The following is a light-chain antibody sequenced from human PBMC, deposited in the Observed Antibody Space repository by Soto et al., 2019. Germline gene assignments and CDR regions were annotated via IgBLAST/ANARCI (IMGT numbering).Light chain of an antibody. CDR3: QQSSNWPGT. J-gene: IGKJ1*01. Sequence: EIVMTQSPATLSVSPGERATLSCRASQSVSSNLAWYQQKPGQAPRLLIYDASTRATDIPTRFSGSGSGTEFTLTISSLQSEDFAVYYWQQSSNWPGTFGQGTKVEI. V-gene: IGKV3-15*01. CDR1: QSVSSN. CDR2: DAS.